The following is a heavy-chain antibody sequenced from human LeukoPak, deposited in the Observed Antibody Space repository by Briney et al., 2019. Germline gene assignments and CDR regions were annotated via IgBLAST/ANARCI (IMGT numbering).Heavy chain of an antibody. CDR3: ARDLTMIVRAFDP. D-gene: IGHD3-22*01. V-gene: IGHV4-34*01. J-gene: IGHJ5*02. CDR2: INHSGST. Sequence: KPSETLSLTCAVYGGSFSGYYWSWIRQPPGKGLEWIGEINHSGSTNYNPSLKSRVTISVDTSKNQFSLKLSSVSAADTAVYYCARDLTMIVRAFDPWGQGTLVTVSS. CDR1: GGSFSGYY.